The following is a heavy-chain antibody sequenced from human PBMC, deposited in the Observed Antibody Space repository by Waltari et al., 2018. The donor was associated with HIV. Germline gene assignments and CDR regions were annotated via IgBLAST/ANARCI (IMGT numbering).Heavy chain of an antibody. CDR1: QFIFNNYV. J-gene: IGHJ4*02. V-gene: IGHV1-8*01. CDR2: ASPLHDGP. Sequence: QEELVQSGAEVKKPGASVRVSCKTSQFIFNNYVIQWVRQAPGQALEWRGLASPLHDGPRYSPFFEDRVTITRDPSITAFYMDFSSLTPEDTAVYYCARGPLGGWYATWGQGTLVTVS. CDR3: ARGPLGGWYAT. D-gene: IGHD6-19*01.